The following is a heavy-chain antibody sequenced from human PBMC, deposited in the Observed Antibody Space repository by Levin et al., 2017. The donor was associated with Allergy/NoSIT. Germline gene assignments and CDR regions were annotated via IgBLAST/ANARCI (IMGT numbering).Heavy chain of an antibody. CDR3: ARQWFGELSFDY. Sequence: SETLSLTCTVSGGSITSTSYYWGWVRQPPGKGLEWIGSIYYSGSSYDNLSLQSRVTISIDTSKNQFSLKLKSVNAADTAVYYCARQWFGELSFDYWGQGTLVTVSS. CDR2: IYYSGSS. V-gene: IGHV4-39*01. CDR1: GGSITSTSYY. J-gene: IGHJ4*02. D-gene: IGHD3-10*01.